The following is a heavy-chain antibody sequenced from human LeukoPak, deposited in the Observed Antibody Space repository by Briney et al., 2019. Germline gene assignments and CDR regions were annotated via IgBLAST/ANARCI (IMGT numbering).Heavy chain of an antibody. CDR1: GGSISSYY. D-gene: IGHD3-3*01. Sequence: SETLSLTCTVSGGSISSYYWSWIRQPAGKGLEWIGSIYYSGSTYYNPSLKSRVTISVDTSKNQFSLRLTSVTAADTALYYCARDHYNFWSGIGFNWFDPWGQGTLVTVSS. CDR3: ARDHYNFWSGIGFNWFDP. CDR2: IYYSGST. V-gene: IGHV4-59*01. J-gene: IGHJ5*02.